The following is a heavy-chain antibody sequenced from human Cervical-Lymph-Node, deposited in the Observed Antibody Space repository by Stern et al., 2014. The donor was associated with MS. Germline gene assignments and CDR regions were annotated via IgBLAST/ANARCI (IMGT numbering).Heavy chain of an antibody. J-gene: IGHJ4*02. V-gene: IGHV2-70*04. CDR2: IVWGDDK. D-gene: IGHD3-3*01. Sequence: QVTLKESGPALVKPTQTLTLTCTFSGFSLSTSGMRVSWIRQPPGKALEWLARIVWGDDKFYSTSLKTRLTISKDTSKNQVVLTMTNMDPVDTATYYCARSPPYYEFWNDYYYFDYWGQGTLVAVSS. CDR3: ARSPPYYEFWNDYYYFDY. CDR1: GFSLSTSGMR.